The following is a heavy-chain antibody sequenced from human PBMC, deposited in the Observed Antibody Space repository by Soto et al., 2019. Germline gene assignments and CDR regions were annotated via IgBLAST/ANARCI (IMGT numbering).Heavy chain of an antibody. D-gene: IGHD2-21*02. V-gene: IGHV3-30-3*01. CDR3: ARDGCGGDCYPTSPDY. CDR1: GFTFSSYA. J-gene: IGHJ4*02. Sequence: GGSLRLSCAASGFTFSSYAMHWVRQAPGKGLEWVAVISYDGSNKYYADSVKGRFTISRDNSKNTLYLQMNSLRAEDTAVYYCARDGCGGDCYPTSPDYWGQGTLVTVSS. CDR2: ISYDGSNK.